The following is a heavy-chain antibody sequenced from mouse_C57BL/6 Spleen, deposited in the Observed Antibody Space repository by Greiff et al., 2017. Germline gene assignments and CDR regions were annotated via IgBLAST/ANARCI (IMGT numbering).Heavy chain of an antibody. V-gene: IGHV5-12*01. CDR1: GFTFSDYY. J-gene: IGHJ4*01. CDR2: ISNGGGST. Sequence: EVMLVESGGGLVQPGGSLKLSCAASGFTFSDYYMYWVRQTPEKRLEWVAYISNGGGSTYYPDTVKGRFTISRDNAKNTLYLQMSRLKSEDTAMYYCARHLGTGAMDYWGQGTSVTVSS. D-gene: IGHD3-3*01. CDR3: ARHLGTGAMDY.